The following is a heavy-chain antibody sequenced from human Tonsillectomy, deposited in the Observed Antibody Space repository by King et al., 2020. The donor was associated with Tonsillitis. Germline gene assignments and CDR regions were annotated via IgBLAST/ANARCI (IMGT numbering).Heavy chain of an antibody. CDR1: GGSISSYY. V-gene: IGHV4-59*01. Sequence: VQLQESGPGLVKPSETLSLTCTVSGGSISSYYWSWIRQPPGKGLEWIGYIYYSGSTNYNPSLKSRVTISVDTSKNQFSLKLSSVTAADTAVYYCARTNYFGVVLYYYYGMDVWGQGTTVTVSS. J-gene: IGHJ6*02. D-gene: IGHD3-3*01. CDR2: IYYSGST. CDR3: ARTNYFGVVLYYYYGMDV.